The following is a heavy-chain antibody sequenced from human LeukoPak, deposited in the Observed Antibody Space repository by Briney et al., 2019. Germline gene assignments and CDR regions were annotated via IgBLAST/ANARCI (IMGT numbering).Heavy chain of an antibody. CDR3: ARKIYGVSSWYVGWFDP. Sequence: GGSLRLSCAASGFTFSSYWMPWVRQAPGKGLVWVSRINSDGSSTSYADSVKGRFTTSRDNAKNTLYLQMNSLRAEDTAVYYCARKIYGVSSWYVGWFDPWGQGTLVTVSS. J-gene: IGHJ5*02. CDR2: INSDGSST. CDR1: GFTFSSYW. D-gene: IGHD6-13*01. V-gene: IGHV3-74*01.